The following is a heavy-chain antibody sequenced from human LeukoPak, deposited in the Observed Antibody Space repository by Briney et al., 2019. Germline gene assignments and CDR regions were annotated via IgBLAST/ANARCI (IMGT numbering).Heavy chain of an antibody. CDR1: GFTFSSYA. CDR2: ISGSGGST. J-gene: IGHJ4*02. Sequence: GGSLRLSCAASGFTFSSYAMSWVRQAPGKGLEWVSAISGSGGSTYYADSVRGRFTISRDNSKNTLYLQMNSLRAEDTAVYYCAREGPGAMATKASPLDDWGQGTLVTVSS. V-gene: IGHV3-23*01. D-gene: IGHD5-24*01. CDR3: AREGPGAMATKASPLDD.